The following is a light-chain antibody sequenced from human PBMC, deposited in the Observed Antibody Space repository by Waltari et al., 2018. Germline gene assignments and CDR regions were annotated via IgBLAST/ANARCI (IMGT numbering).Light chain of an antibody. CDR2: KAS. CDR1: QNISRW. J-gene: IGKJ5*01. CDR3: QQYYTYSPFT. V-gene: IGKV1-5*03. Sequence: DIQMTQSPSTLSASVGDRVTITGRASQNISRWMAWYQHKPGEAPKLLIYKASSLEGGVPSRFGGSGSGTEFTLTISSLQPDDFATYFCQQYYTYSPFTFGQGTRLEIK.